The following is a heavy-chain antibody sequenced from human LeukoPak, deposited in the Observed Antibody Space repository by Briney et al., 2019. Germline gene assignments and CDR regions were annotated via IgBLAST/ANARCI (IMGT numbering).Heavy chain of an antibody. CDR1: EFSVGSNY. Sequence: GGSLRLSCEGSEFSVGSNYMTWVRQAPGKGLEWVSLIYSGGSTYYADSVKGRFTISRDNSKNTLYLQMNSLRAEDTAVYYCAMKAVPRPRLHDAFDFWGQGTVVSVSS. CDR3: AMKAVPRPRLHDAFDF. CDR2: IYSGGST. J-gene: IGHJ3*01. D-gene: IGHD5-24*01. V-gene: IGHV3-66*01.